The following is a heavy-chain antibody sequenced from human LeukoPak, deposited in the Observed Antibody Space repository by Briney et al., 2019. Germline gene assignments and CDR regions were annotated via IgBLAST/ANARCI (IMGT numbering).Heavy chain of an antibody. Sequence: GGSLRLSCAASGFTFSSYAMSWVRQAPGKGLEWVSAISGSGGSTYYADSVKGRFTISRDNSKNTLYLQMNSLRAEDTAVYYCAKYCSSTSCYMGYFDCWGQGTLVTVSS. D-gene: IGHD2-2*02. V-gene: IGHV3-23*01. J-gene: IGHJ4*02. CDR2: ISGSGGST. CDR1: GFTFSSYA. CDR3: AKYCSSTSCYMGYFDC.